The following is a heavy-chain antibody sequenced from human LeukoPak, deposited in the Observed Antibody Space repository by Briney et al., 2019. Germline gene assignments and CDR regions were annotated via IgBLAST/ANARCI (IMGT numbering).Heavy chain of an antibody. CDR3: ARDIVVVPARYYYYGMDV. CDR1: GFTFSSYS. CDR2: ISSSSSYI. V-gene: IGHV3-21*01. J-gene: IGHJ6*02. D-gene: IGHD2-2*01. Sequence: GGSLRLSCAASGFTFSSYSMNWVRQAPGKGLEWVSSISSSSSYIYYADSVKGRFTISRDNAKNSLYLQMNSLRAEDTAVYYCARDIVVVPARYYYYGMDVWGQGTTVTVSS.